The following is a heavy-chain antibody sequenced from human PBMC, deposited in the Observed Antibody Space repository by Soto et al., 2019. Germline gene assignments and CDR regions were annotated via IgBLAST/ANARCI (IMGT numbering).Heavy chain of an antibody. CDR1: GFTVSSNY. CDR2: IYSGGST. D-gene: IGHD2-15*01. CDR3: ARDPPEGGNASGY. J-gene: IGHJ4*02. V-gene: IGHV3-66*01. Sequence: GGSLRLSCAASGFTVSSNYMSWVRQAPGKGLEWVSVIYSGGSTYYADSVKGRFTISRDNSKNTLYLQMNSLRAEDTAVYYCARDPPEGGNASGYWGQGTLVTVSS.